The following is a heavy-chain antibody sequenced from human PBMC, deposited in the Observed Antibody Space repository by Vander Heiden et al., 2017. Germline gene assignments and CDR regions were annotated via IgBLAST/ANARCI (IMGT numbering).Heavy chain of an antibody. J-gene: IGHJ4*02. CDR2: IYWDDEK. V-gene: IGHV2-5*02. CDR1: GFSVTTTGVG. D-gene: IGHD3-10*01. Sequence: QITLKESGPTLVKPTQTLTLTCTFSGFSVTTTGVGVGWIRQSPGKALEWLALIYWDDEKRYSPSLRSRLTITKGSSKNQVVLTMTNMDPVDTATYYCAHSRWVDYYASATYPYYFDSWAREPWSPSPQ. CDR3: AHSRWVDYYASATYPYYFDS.